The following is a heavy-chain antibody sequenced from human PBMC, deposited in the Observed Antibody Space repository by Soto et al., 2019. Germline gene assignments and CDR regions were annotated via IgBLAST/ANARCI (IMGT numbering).Heavy chain of an antibody. CDR3: ARVGVGATELFDY. V-gene: IGHV4-59*01. J-gene: IGHJ4*02. Sequence: SETLSLTCPVSGGSISSYYWSWIRQPPGKGLEWIGYIYYSGSTNYNPSLKSRVTILLDTSKNQFSLKLSSVTAADTAVYYCARVGVGATELFDYWGQGTLVTVSS. D-gene: IGHD1-26*01. CDR1: GGSISSYY. CDR2: IYYSGST.